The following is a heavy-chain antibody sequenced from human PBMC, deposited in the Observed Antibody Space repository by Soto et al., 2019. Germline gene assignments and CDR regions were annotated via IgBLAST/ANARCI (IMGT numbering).Heavy chain of an antibody. CDR1: GGTFSSYA. CDR3: ARQEAPRPHSQLYYYYYGMDV. D-gene: IGHD5-18*01. Sequence: ASVKVSCKASGGTFSSYAISWVRQAPGQGLEWMGGIIPIFGTANYAQKFQGRVTITADKSTSTAYMELSRLRSEDTAVYYCARQEAPRPHSQLYYYYYGMDVWGQGTTVTVSS. CDR2: IIPIFGTA. V-gene: IGHV1-69*06. J-gene: IGHJ6*02.